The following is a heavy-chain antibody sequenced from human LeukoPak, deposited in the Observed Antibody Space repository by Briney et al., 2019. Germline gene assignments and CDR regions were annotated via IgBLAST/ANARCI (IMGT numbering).Heavy chain of an antibody. V-gene: IGHV3-13*01. J-gene: IGHJ5*02. CDR2: IGTAGDT. Sequence: PGGSLRLSCAASGFTFSSYDMHWVRQATGKGLEWVSAIGTAGDTYYPGSVKGRFTISRENAKNSLYLQMNSLRAEDTAVYYCARGSMVRGVFDPWDQGTLVTVSS. D-gene: IGHD3-10*01. CDR3: ARGSMVRGVFDP. CDR1: GFTFSSYD.